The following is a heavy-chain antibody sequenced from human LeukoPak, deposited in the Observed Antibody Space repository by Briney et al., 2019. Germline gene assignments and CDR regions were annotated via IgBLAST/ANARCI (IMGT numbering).Heavy chain of an antibody. CDR1: GFTVSSNY. CDR3: ARVNINNWHSCDY. J-gene: IGHJ4*02. D-gene: IGHD1-1*01. Sequence: GGSLRLSCAVSGFTVSSNYMSWVRQAPGKGLEWVSVIYSGGSTYYADSVKGRFTISRDNSKNTLYLQMNSLRAEDTAVYYCARVNINNWHSCDYWGQGTLVTVSS. V-gene: IGHV3-53*01. CDR2: IYSGGST.